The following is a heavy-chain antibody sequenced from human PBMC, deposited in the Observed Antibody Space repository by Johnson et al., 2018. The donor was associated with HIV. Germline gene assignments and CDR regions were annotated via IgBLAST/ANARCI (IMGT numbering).Heavy chain of an antibody. CDR3: ARDRGYLDAFDI. D-gene: IGHD1-26*01. CDR2: ISGSGGST. CDR1: GFTFSSYV. V-gene: IGHV3-23*04. Sequence: VHLVESGGGLVKPGRSLRLSCAASGFTFSSYVMSWVRQAPGKGLEWVSAISGSGGSTYYTDSVKGRFTISRDNSKNTLYLQMNSLRAEDTAVFYCARDRGYLDAFDIWGQGTMVTVSS. J-gene: IGHJ3*02.